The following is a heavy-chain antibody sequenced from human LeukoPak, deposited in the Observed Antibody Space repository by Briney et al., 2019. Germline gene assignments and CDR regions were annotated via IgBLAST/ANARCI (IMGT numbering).Heavy chain of an antibody. J-gene: IGHJ5*02. CDR3: AREGGSGSYYNVGLDP. D-gene: IGHD3-10*01. Sequence: SETLSLTCAVYGGSFSGYYWSWIRQPPGTGLEWIGEINHSGSTNYNPSLKSRVTISVDKSKNQFSLKLSSVTAADTAVYYCAREGGSGSYYNVGLDPWGQGTLVTVSS. CDR1: GGSFSGYY. CDR2: INHSGST. V-gene: IGHV4-34*01.